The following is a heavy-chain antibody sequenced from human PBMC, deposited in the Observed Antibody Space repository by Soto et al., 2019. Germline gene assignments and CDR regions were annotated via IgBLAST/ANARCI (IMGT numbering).Heavy chain of an antibody. CDR2: ISYDGSNK. CDR3: ALAAAGTGLFDY. J-gene: IGHJ4*02. D-gene: IGHD6-13*01. CDR1: GFTFSSYG. Sequence: GGSLRLSCAAFGFTFSSYGMHWVRQAPGKGLEWVAVISYDGSNKYYADSVKGRFTISRDNSKNTLYLQMNSLRAEDTAVYYCALAAAGTGLFDYWGQGTLVTVSS. V-gene: IGHV3-30*03.